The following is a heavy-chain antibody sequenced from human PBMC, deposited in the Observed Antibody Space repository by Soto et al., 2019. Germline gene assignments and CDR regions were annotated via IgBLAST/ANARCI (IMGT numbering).Heavy chain of an antibody. CDR1: GGSISSGGYS. V-gene: IGHV4-30-2*01. D-gene: IGHD6-13*01. J-gene: IGHJ4*02. CDR2: IYHSGST. Sequence: TLSLTCHVSGGSISSGGYSWSWIRQPPGKGLEWIGYIYHSGSTYYNPSLKSRVTISVDRSKNHFSLKLSSVTAADTAVYYCASSHAGAHITAAVHWGQGTLVTVS. CDR3: ASSHAGAHITAAVH.